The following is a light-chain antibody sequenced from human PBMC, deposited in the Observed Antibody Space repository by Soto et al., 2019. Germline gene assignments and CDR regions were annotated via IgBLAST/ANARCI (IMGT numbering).Light chain of an antibody. Sequence: DIVLTQSPATLSLSPGARATLSCRASQSVNNYLAWYQQKPGQAPRLLIYDASNRATGVPVRFSGSGSGTDFTLTIDSLESEDSAVYYCQQRSNWPLTFGGGTKVEI. J-gene: IGKJ4*01. V-gene: IGKV3-11*01. CDR1: QSVNNY. CDR3: QQRSNWPLT. CDR2: DAS.